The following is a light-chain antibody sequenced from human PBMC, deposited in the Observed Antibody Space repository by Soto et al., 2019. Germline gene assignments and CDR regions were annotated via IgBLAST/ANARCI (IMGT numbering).Light chain of an antibody. CDR3: QQLSRYPLT. J-gene: IGKJ4*01. V-gene: IGKV1-5*01. Sequence: IQMTQSPSTLSASVGDRVTITCRASRSLQTWLAWYQQKPGKAPDLLIYSASTLQSGVPSRFSGSGSETEFSLTIRALQPEDFATYYCQQLSRYPLTFGGGTKVDIK. CDR1: RSLQTW. CDR2: SAS.